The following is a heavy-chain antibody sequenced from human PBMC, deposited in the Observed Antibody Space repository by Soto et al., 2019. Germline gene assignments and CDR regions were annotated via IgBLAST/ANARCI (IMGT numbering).Heavy chain of an antibody. V-gene: IGHV4-34*01. CDR1: GGSFSGYY. J-gene: IGHJ4*02. CDR3: ARAERMMYAGLDY. D-gene: IGHD2-8*01. Sequence: QVQLQQWGAGLLKPSETLSLTCAVYGGSFSGYYWSWIRQPPGKGLEWIGEINHSGSTNYNPSLKSRVTISVDTSKNQFSLKLSSVTAADTAVYYCARAERMMYAGLDYWGQGTLVTVSS. CDR2: INHSGST.